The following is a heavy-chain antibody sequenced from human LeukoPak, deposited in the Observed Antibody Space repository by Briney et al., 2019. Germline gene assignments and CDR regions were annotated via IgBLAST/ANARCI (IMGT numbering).Heavy chain of an antibody. D-gene: IGHD2-15*01. J-gene: IGHJ4*02. Sequence: PGGSLRLSCAASGFTFSDYYMNWIRQAPGKGLEWVSYTSNSGSTKSYADSVEGRFTISRDNAKNSLYLQMNSLRAEDTAVYYCARDGGFRSFDYWGQGTLVTVSS. CDR3: ARDGGFRSFDY. V-gene: IGHV3-11*01. CDR2: TSNSGSTK. CDR1: GFTFSDYY.